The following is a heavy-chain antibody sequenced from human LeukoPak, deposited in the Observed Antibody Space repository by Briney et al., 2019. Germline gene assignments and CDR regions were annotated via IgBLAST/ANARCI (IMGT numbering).Heavy chain of an antibody. V-gene: IGHV3-23*01. Sequence: PGGSLRLSCAASGFTFSSYAMSWVRQAPGKGLEWVSAISGSGGSTYYADSVKGRFTISRDNSKNTLYLQMNSLRAEDTAVYYCAKDRYYDFWSGYPQMLFDIWGQGTMVTVSS. CDR2: ISGSGGST. J-gene: IGHJ3*02. CDR1: GFTFSSYA. CDR3: AKDRYYDFWSGYPQMLFDI. D-gene: IGHD3-3*01.